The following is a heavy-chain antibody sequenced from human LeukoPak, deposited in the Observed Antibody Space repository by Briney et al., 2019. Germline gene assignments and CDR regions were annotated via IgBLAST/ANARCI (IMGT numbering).Heavy chain of an antibody. CDR2: IYYSGST. D-gene: IGHD2-2*01. CDR3: ARDPLGYCSSTSCFPYGMDV. V-gene: IGHV4-30-4*01. J-gene: IGHJ6*02. Sequence: SETLSLTCTVSGGSISSGDYYWSWIRQPPGKGLEWIGYIYYSGSTYYNPSLRSRVTISVDTSKNQFSLKLSSVTAADTAVYYCARDPLGYCSSTSCFPYGMDVWGQGTTVTVSS. CDR1: GGSISSGDYY.